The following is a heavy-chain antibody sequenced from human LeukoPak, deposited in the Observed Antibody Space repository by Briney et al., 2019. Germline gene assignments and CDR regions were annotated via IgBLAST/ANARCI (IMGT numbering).Heavy chain of an antibody. V-gene: IGHV3-23*01. Sequence: GGSLRLSCAASGFTFSSYNMNWVRQAPGKGLEWVSAISGSGGSTYYADSVKGRFTISRDNSKNTLYLQMNSLRAEDTAVYYCAKDVRYSSGWYFYWGQGTLVTVSS. CDR1: GFTFSSYN. CDR3: AKDVRYSSGWYFY. D-gene: IGHD6-19*01. CDR2: ISGSGGST. J-gene: IGHJ4*02.